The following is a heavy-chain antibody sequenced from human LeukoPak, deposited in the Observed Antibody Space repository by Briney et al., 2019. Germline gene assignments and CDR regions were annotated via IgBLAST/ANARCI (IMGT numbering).Heavy chain of an antibody. Sequence: PGGSLRLSCAASGFTFTNFVMSWVREAPGPGLKWFSGISVSVGVTSSADSVKGRFTISRDNSKNTLYVQMNSLRAEDTAVYYCAKDYHDIVVVPAAIMDYWGQGTLVTVSS. CDR2: ISVSVGVT. J-gene: IGHJ4*02. D-gene: IGHD2-2*01. CDR1: GFTFTNFV. CDR3: AKDYHDIVVVPAAIMDY. V-gene: IGHV3-23*01.